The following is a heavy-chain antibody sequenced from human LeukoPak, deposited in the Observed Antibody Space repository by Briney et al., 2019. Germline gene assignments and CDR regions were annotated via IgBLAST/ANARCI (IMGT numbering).Heavy chain of an antibody. CDR1: GFTFSSYW. D-gene: IGHD2-8*02. V-gene: IGHV3-74*01. CDR2: ISRDGSST. CDR3: AREMGSGY. Sequence: GGSLRLSCVASGFTFSSYWMHWVRQAPGKGLVWVSRISRDGSSTTYADSVKGRFTISRDNAKNTLYLQMNSLRAEDTAVYYCAREMGSGYWGQGTLVTVSS. J-gene: IGHJ4*02.